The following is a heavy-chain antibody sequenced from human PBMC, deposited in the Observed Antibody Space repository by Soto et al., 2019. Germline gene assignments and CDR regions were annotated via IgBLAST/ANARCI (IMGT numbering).Heavy chain of an antibody. V-gene: IGHV3-11*01. J-gene: IGHJ4*02. CDR3: AKDPSYSGSYSDYFDY. CDR2: ISGSGGSI. CDR1: GFTFSDYY. D-gene: IGHD1-26*01. Sequence: SGGSLRLSCAASGFTFSDYYMSWIRQAPGEGLEWVSYISGSGGSIYYADSVKGRFTISRDNSKNTLYLQMNSLRAEDTAVYYCAKDPSYSGSYSDYFDYWGQGTLVTVSS.